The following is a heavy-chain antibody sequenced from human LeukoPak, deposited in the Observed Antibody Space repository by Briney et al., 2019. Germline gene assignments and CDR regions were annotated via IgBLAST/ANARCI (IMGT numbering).Heavy chain of an antibody. D-gene: IGHD6-19*01. J-gene: IGHJ4*02. CDR2: VNPDSGKT. Sequence: GASVKVSCKASGYTFTSFEINWVRQSTGQGLEWMGWVNPDSGKTAYALKFQDRLIMTTNISLSTVYMELASLKSEDTAVYYCARGVAGGDFRGQGTLVTVSS. V-gene: IGHV1-8*01. CDR1: GYTFTSFE. CDR3: ARGVAGGDF.